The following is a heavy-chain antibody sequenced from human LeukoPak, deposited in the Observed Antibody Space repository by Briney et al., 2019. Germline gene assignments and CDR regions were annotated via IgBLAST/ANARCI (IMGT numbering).Heavy chain of an antibody. J-gene: IGHJ4*02. Sequence: SETLSLTCAVSGGSISSSDWWSWVRQPPGKGLEWTGEIYHSGSTNYNPSLKSRVTISLDKSENQVSLKLSSVTAADTAVYYCTGGSSGYFDYWGQGTLVTVSS. CDR2: IYHSGST. CDR3: TGGSSGYFDY. V-gene: IGHV4-4*02. D-gene: IGHD3-22*01. CDR1: GGSISSSDW.